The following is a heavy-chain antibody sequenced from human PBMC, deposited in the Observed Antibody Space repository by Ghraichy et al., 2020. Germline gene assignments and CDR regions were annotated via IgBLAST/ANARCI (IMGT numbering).Heavy chain of an antibody. D-gene: IGHD1-26*01. Sequence: RGSLRLSCSASGFTFSSYAMHWVRQAPGKGLEYVSAISSNGGSTYYADSVKGRFTISRDNSKNTLYLQMSSLRAEDTAVYYCVKDFRIGGSYYFDYWGQGTLVTVSS. CDR2: ISSNGGST. V-gene: IGHV3-64D*06. CDR3: VKDFRIGGSYYFDY. CDR1: GFTFSSYA. J-gene: IGHJ4*02.